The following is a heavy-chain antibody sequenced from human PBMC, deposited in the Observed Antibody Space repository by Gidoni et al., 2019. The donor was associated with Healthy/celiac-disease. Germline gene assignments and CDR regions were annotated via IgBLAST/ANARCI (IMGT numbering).Heavy chain of an antibody. V-gene: IGHV5-10-1*03. J-gene: IGHJ3*02. CDR1: GYSFTSDW. D-gene: IGHD3-22*01. CDR3: ARHGAGPLYYDSSGLTDAFDI. Sequence: EVQLVQSGAEVKKPGESLRISCKGSGYSFTSDWISWVRQMPGKGLEWMGRIDPSDSYTNYSPSFQGHVTISADKSISTAYLQWSSLKASDTAMYYRARHGAGPLYYDSSGLTDAFDIWGQGTMVTVSS. CDR2: IDPSDSYT.